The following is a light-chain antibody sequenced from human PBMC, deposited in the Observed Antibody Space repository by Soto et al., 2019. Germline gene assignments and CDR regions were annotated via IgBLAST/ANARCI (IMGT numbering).Light chain of an antibody. J-gene: IGKJ4*01. CDR1: QGISNF. CDR2: AAS. V-gene: IGKV1-9*01. Sequence: IRFTQSPSSLSASVRDIVTIPSRASQGISNFLAWYKRKPGKAPKLLIYAASTLQSGVPSRFSGSGSGTDFTLTISSLQPEDFATYYCQQLESYPSTFGGGTKVDI. CDR3: QQLESYPST.